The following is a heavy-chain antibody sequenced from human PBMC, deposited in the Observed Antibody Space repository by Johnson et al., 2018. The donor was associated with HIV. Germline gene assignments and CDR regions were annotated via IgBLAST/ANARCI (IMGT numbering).Heavy chain of an antibody. J-gene: IGHJ3*02. D-gene: IGHD4-11*01. CDR1: GFTFRTYA. CDR2: LSYDGSKE. V-gene: IGHV3-30-3*01. CDR3: ARRSIQSDGFDI. Sequence: QMLLVESGGGVVQPGRSLRLSCAVSGFTFRTYAMHWVRQAPGKGLEWVAVLSYDGSKEYYVDSVKGRFNLSRDSSKNTLYLQMNNLRADDTTVYYCARRSIQSDGFDIWGQGTMVTVSS.